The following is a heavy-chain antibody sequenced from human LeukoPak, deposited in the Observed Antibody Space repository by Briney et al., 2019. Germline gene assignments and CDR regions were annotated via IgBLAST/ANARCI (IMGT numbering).Heavy chain of an antibody. D-gene: IGHD1-26*01. Sequence: SETLSLTCTVSGASVSSASYWSWIRQPPGKGVEWIAHIYNGVNTNYNPSLKSRVTISVDTSKNQFSLRLNSVTAADTAVYYCARSRAFNSGAFDPWGQGSLATVSS. J-gene: IGHJ5*02. V-gene: IGHV4-61*01. CDR1: GASVSSASY. CDR2: IYNGVNT. CDR3: ARSRAFNSGAFDP.